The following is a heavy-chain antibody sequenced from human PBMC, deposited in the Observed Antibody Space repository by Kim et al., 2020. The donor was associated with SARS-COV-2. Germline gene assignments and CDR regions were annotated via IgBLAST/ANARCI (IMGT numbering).Heavy chain of an antibody. CDR2: IYYSGST. J-gene: IGHJ3*02. Sequence: SETLSLTCTVSGGSISSSSYYWGWIRQPPGKGREWIGTIYYSGSTYYNPSLKSRVTISVDTSKNQFSLKLSSVTAADTSVYYCARCYDILTGYQGPAFDIWGPGTMVTVSS. D-gene: IGHD3-9*01. CDR3: ARCYDILTGYQGPAFDI. V-gene: IGHV4-39*01. CDR1: GGSISSSSYY.